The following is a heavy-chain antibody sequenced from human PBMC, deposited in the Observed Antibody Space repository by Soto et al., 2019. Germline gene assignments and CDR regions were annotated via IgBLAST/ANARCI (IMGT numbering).Heavy chain of an antibody. CDR1: GFTFSSYA. V-gene: IGHV3-23*01. Sequence: PGGSLRLSCAASGFTFSSYAMSWVRQAPGKGLEWVSAISGSGGSTYYADSVKGRFTISRDNSKNTLYLQMNSLRAEDTAVYYCATVARAMVGTISFNWFIPWGQGTLVTVSS. J-gene: IGHJ5*02. CDR3: ATVARAMVGTISFNWFIP. D-gene: IGHD5-18*01. CDR2: ISGSGGST.